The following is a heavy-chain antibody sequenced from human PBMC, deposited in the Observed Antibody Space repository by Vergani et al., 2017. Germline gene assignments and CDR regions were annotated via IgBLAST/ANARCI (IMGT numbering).Heavy chain of an antibody. CDR3: ARSGITMVRGKPFDY. D-gene: IGHD3-10*01. CDR2: INPSGGST. J-gene: IGHJ4*02. V-gene: IGHV1-46*01. CDR1: GYTFTSYY. Sequence: QVQLVQSGAEVKKPGASVKVSCKASGYTFTSYYMHWVRQAPGQGLEWMGIINPSGGSTSYAQKFQGRVTMTRDTSTSTAYMELSSLRSEDTAVYYCARSGITMVRGKPFDYWGQGTLVTVSS.